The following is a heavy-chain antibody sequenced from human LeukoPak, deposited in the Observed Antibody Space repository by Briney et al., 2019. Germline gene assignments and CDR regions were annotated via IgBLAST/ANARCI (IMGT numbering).Heavy chain of an antibody. CDR1: GFTFSDYY. Sequence: GGSLRLSCAASGFTFSDYYMSWIRQAPGKGLEWVSCISSSGSTIYYADSVKGRFTISRDNAKNSLYLQMNSLRAEDTAVYYCAREVRVAAAFFDYWGQGTLVTVSS. J-gene: IGHJ4*02. D-gene: IGHD6-13*01. CDR3: AREVRVAAAFFDY. V-gene: IGHV3-11*01. CDR2: ISSSGSTI.